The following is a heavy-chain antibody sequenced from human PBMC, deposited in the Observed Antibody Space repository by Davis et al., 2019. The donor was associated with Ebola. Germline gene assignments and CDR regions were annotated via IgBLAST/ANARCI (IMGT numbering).Heavy chain of an antibody. CDR3: ANLCGDSFFDS. J-gene: IGHJ4*02. V-gene: IGHV4-59*01. CDR1: GASITSYY. Sequence: SETLSLTCTVSGASITSYYWSWIRQPPGKGLEWIGYLYYSGHTNYNPSLGSRVTLSRDTSKNQFSLRLSSVTAADTAIYYCANLCGDSFFDSWGQGTLVTVSS. CDR2: LYYSGHT. D-gene: IGHD4-17*01.